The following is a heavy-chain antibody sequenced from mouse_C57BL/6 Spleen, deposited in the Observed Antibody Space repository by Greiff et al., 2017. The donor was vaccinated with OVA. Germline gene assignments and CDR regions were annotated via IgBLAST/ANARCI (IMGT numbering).Heavy chain of an antibody. V-gene: IGHV1-69*01. CDR1: GYTFTSYW. CDR2: IDPSDSYT. Sequence: QVQLQQPGAELVMPGASVKLSCKASGYTFTSYWMHWVKQRPGQGLEWIGEIDPSDSYTNYNQKFKGKSTLTVDKSSSTAYTQLSSLTSEDSAVYYCARSQYGSPRFDYWGQGTTLTVSS. J-gene: IGHJ2*01. CDR3: ARSQYGSPRFDY. D-gene: IGHD1-1*01.